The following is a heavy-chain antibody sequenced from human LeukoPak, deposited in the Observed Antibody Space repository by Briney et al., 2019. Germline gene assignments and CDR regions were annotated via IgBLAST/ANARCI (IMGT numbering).Heavy chain of an antibody. CDR1: GYTFTGYY. Sequence: ASVKVSCKASGYTFTGYYMHWVRQAPGQGLEWMGWINPNSGGTNYAQKFQGRVTMTRDTSISTAYMELSSLRSEDTAVYYCARSGSRITMVRGGGIGYWGQGTLVTVSS. D-gene: IGHD3-10*01. CDR2: INPNSGGT. J-gene: IGHJ4*02. V-gene: IGHV1-2*02. CDR3: ARSGSRITMVRGGGIGY.